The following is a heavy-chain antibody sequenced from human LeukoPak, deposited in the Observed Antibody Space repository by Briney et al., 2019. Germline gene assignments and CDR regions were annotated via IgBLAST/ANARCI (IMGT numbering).Heavy chain of an antibody. D-gene: IGHD2-2*01. CDR1: AYTCTSHG. V-gene: IGHV1-18*04. Sequence: ASVKVSCKASAYTCTSHGISWVRQAPGQGLEWMGWISAYNGNTNYAQKLQGRVTMTTDTSTSTAYMELRSLRSDDTAVYYCARECSSTSCYVLRAFDIWGQGTMVTVSS. CDR3: ARECSSTSCYVLRAFDI. CDR2: ISAYNGNT. J-gene: IGHJ3*02.